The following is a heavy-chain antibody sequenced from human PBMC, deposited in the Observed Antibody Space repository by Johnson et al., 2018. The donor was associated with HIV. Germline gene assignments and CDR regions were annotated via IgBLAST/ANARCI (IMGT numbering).Heavy chain of an antibody. V-gene: IGHV3-38-3*01. J-gene: IGHJ3*02. CDR1: GFTVSSNE. CDR2: ISGGST. Sequence: EVQLVESGGGLVQPGGSLRLSCAASGFTVSSNEMSWVRQAPGKGLEWVSSISGGSTYYADSRKGRFTISRDNSKNTLYLQMNSLRAEDTAVYYCARDRIRSSHAFDIWGQGTMVTVSS. D-gene: IGHD6-6*01. CDR3: ARDRIRSSHAFDI.